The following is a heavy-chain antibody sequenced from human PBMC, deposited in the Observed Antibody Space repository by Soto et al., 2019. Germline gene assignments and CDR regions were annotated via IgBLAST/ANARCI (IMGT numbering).Heavy chain of an antibody. J-gene: IGHJ4*02. D-gene: IGHD6-13*01. CDR1: GYSFVSYW. CDR2: IYPGDSDT. V-gene: IGHV5-51*01. Sequence: GESLEISCKGSGYSFVSYWIGRVRQIPGKGLEWMGIIYPGDSDTRYSPSFQGQVTISADKSITTVYLQWSSLKASDTAMYYCARQSTGYSVEVDYWGQGTLVTAPQ. CDR3: ARQSTGYSVEVDY.